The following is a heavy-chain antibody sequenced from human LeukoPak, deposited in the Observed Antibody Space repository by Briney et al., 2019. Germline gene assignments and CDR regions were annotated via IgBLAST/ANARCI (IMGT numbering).Heavy chain of an antibody. V-gene: IGHV3-33*01. CDR1: GFTFNTYA. CDR3: VRDPSCSGGGCYYYYGMDV. Sequence: PGKSLRLSCAASGFTFNTYAIHWVRQAPGKGLEWVAVIWYDGSNKYYADSVRGRFTISRDNSKNTLYLQMNSLRADDTAIYYCVRDPSCSGGGCYYYYGMDVWGQGTTVTVFS. D-gene: IGHD2-15*01. J-gene: IGHJ6*02. CDR2: IWYDGSNK.